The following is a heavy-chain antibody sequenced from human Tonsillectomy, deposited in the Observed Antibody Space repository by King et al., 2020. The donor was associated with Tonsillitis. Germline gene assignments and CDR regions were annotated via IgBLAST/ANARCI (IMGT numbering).Heavy chain of an antibody. CDR1: GFTFNAYG. CDR2: VSSDGSNK. Sequence: VQLVESGGGVVQPGRSLTLSCAASGFTFNAYGLHWVRQAPGKGLEWVAVVSSDGSNKYYVESVKGRFTISRDNSENTLYLQMNSLRPEGTAVYYCAKDTNRGSSCYYFDSWGQGTLVTVSS. D-gene: IGHD6-13*01. CDR3: AKDTNRGSSCYYFDS. J-gene: IGHJ4*02. V-gene: IGHV3-30*18.